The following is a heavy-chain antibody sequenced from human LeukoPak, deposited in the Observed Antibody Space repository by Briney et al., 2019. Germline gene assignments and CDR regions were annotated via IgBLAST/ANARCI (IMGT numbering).Heavy chain of an antibody. V-gene: IGHV3-23*01. Sequence: GGSLRLSCAASGFTVISNHMSWVRQAPGKGLEWVSAISGSGDSTYYADSVKGRFTISRDNSKNTLHLQMNSLRAEDTAVYHCAKRATSGKYTDYWGQGTLVTVSS. CDR1: GFTVISNH. CDR3: AKRATSGKYTDY. D-gene: IGHD6-6*01. J-gene: IGHJ4*02. CDR2: ISGSGDST.